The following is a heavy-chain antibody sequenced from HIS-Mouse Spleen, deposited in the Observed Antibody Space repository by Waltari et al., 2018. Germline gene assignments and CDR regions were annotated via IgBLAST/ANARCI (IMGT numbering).Heavy chain of an antibody. CDR3: ASLYYDILTGYYRDY. D-gene: IGHD3-9*01. CDR1: GFTFSSYS. V-gene: IGHV3-21*01. CDR2: ISRSSSDI. J-gene: IGHJ4*02. Sequence: EVQLVESGGGLVKPGGSLRLSCAASGFTFSSYSMNWVRQAAGKGREWVSSISRSSSDIYYADAVKGRFTISRDNAKNSRYLQMNSLRAEDTAVYYCASLYYDILTGYYRDYWGQGTLVTVSS.